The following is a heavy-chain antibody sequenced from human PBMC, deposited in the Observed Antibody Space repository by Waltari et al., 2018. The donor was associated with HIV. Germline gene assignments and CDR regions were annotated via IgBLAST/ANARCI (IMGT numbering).Heavy chain of an antibody. V-gene: IGHV4-34*02. D-gene: IGHD1-1*01. Sequence: QVQLEQWGAGLVKPLETLSVTCAVYNASFDSYYWTWVRQAPGKGLEWLGEVKYAGQRFYNPSLQSRASAFLDASKRQFSLRLTSATAADTAVYFCVRGPNWQLGGLDVWGRGTTVIVSS. CDR2: VKYAGQR. J-gene: IGHJ6*02. CDR3: VRGPNWQLGGLDV. CDR1: NASFDSYY.